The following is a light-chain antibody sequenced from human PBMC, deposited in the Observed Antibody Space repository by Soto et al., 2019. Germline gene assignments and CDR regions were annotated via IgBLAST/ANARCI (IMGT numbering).Light chain of an antibody. J-gene: IGKJ1*01. CDR1: QSLSSNF. V-gene: IGKV3-20*01. Sequence: EIVLTQSPGTLSFSPGERATLSCTASQSLSSNFLAWYQQKPGQARRLLIYDTSSRATGIPDRFSGSGSGTDFTLTISRLEPEDFAVYHCQQYDSSPRTFGQGTKVDIK. CDR2: DTS. CDR3: QQYDSSPRT.